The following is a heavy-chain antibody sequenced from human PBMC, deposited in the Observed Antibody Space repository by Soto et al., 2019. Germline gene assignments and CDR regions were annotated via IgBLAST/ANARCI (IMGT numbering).Heavy chain of an antibody. CDR2: IYYTGST. Sequence: SETLSLTCTVSGGSISSYYWSWIRQPPGKGLEWIGYIYYTGSTNYNPSLKSRVTISIDTSKIQFSLQLSSVTAADTAVYYCARDHNLQLWPLYFFDYWGQGTLVTVSS. CDR1: GGSISSYY. V-gene: IGHV4-4*08. D-gene: IGHD5-18*01. J-gene: IGHJ4*02. CDR3: ARDHNLQLWPLYFFDY.